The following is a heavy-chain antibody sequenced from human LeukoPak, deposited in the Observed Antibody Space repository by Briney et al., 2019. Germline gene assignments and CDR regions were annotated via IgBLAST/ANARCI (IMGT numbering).Heavy chain of an antibody. D-gene: IGHD3-3*02. CDR1: GFTFSSYA. V-gene: IGHV3-23*01. CDR2: ISGSGGST. Sequence: GGSLRLSCAASGFTFSSYAMSWVRQAPGKGLEWVSAISGSGGSTYYADSVKGRFTITRDNSKNTLYLQMNSLRAEDTAVYYCAKARIRAFWAFDIWGQGTMVTVSS. CDR3: AKARIRAFWAFDI. J-gene: IGHJ3*02.